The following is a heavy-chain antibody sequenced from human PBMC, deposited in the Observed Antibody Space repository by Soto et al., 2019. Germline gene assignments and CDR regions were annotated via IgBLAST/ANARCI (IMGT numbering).Heavy chain of an antibody. CDR3: AKEGNDYDSSGYYYLSPLDY. J-gene: IGHJ4*02. Sequence: EVQLLESGGGLVQPGGSLRLSCAASAFTFSSYAVSWVRQAPGKGLEWVSTISSSGGSTYYADSVKGRFTISRDNSKNTRYLQMNSLRAEDTAVYYCAKEGNDYDSSGYYYLSPLDYWGQGTLVTVSS. V-gene: IGHV3-23*01. CDR2: ISSSGGST. D-gene: IGHD3-22*01. CDR1: AFTFSSYA.